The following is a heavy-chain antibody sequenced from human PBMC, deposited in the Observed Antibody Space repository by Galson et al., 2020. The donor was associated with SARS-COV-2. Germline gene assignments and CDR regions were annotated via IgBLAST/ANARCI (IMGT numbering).Heavy chain of an antibody. CDR2: ISYDGSNK. Sequence: GESLKISCAASGFTFSSYGMHWVRQAPGKGLEWVAVISYDGSNKYYADSVKGRFTISRDNSKNTLYLQMNSLRAEDTAVYYCAKGLGGYFTIFDYWGQGTLVTVSS. J-gene: IGHJ4*02. D-gene: IGHD3-22*01. CDR1: GFTFSSYG. V-gene: IGHV3-30*18. CDR3: AKGLGGYFTIFDY.